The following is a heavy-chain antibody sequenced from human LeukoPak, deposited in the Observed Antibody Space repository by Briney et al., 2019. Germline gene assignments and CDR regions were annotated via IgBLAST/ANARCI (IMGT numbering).Heavy chain of an antibody. Sequence: GASVKVSCKASGYTFTSYGISWVRQAPGQGLEWMGWISAYNGNTNYAQKLQGRVTMTTDTSTSTAYMELRSLRSDDTAAYYCARDRYSTVSFGAFDIWGQGTMVTVSS. CDR1: GYTFTSYG. J-gene: IGHJ3*02. CDR2: ISAYNGNT. CDR3: ARDRYSTVSFGAFDI. D-gene: IGHD6-13*01. V-gene: IGHV1-18*01.